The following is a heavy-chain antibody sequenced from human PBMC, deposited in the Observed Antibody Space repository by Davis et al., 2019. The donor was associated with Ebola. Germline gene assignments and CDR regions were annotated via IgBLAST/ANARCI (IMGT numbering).Heavy chain of an antibody. CDR3: AKFSRAGDSV. D-gene: IGHD6-13*01. J-gene: IGHJ4*02. Sequence: GGSLRLSCADSVITFSSYAMTWVRQAPGKGLEWVSAISGSGGTTYYAGSVKGRFTISRDNAKNSLYLQVNSLRDEDTAVYYCAKFSRAGDSVWGQGTLVTVSS. CDR2: ISGSGGTT. V-gene: IGHV3-23*01. CDR1: VITFSSYA.